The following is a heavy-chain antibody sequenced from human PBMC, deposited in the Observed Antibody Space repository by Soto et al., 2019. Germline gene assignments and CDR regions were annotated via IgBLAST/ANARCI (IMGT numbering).Heavy chain of an antibody. CDR2: ISAYNGNT. CDR1: GYTFTGYG. CDR3: ARDRDDFWSGYWNYMDV. Sequence: ASVKVSCKASGYTFTGYGISWVRQAPGQGLEWMGWISAYNGNTNYAQRLQGRVTMTTDTSTSTAYMELRSLRSDDTAVYYCARDRDDFWSGYWNYMDVWGKGTTVTVSS. D-gene: IGHD3-3*01. J-gene: IGHJ6*03. V-gene: IGHV1-18*01.